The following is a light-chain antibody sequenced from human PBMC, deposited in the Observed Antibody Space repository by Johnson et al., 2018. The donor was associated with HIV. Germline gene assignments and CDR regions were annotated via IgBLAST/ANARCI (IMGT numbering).Light chain of an antibody. Sequence: QSVLTQPPSVSAAPGQKVTISCSGSSSNIGNHYVSWYQHLPGTAPKLLIFEKNKRPSGIPDRFSASKSGTSATLGITGLQPGDEADYYCGSWASSLSAHYVFGTGTKVTVL. J-gene: IGLJ1*01. CDR3: GSWASSLSAHYV. CDR1: SSNIGNHY. CDR2: EKN. V-gene: IGLV1-51*02.